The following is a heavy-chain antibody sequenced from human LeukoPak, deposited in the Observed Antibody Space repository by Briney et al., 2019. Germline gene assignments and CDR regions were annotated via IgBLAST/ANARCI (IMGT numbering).Heavy chain of an antibody. Sequence: GGSLRLSCAASGFTFSSYGMHWVRQAPGKGLEWVAFIRYDGSNKYYADSVKGRFTISRDNSKNTLYLQMNSLRAEDTAVYYCAKASPPQYDFWSGFYSGYWGQGTLVTVSS. D-gene: IGHD3-3*01. CDR2: IRYDGSNK. CDR1: GFTFSSYG. J-gene: IGHJ4*02. V-gene: IGHV3-30*02. CDR3: AKASPPQYDFWSGFYSGY.